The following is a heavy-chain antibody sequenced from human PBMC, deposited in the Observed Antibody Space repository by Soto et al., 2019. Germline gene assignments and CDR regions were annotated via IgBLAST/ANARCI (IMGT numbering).Heavy chain of an antibody. CDR1: GGTFSSYA. CDR3: ARGSSITIFGVVTPTWFDP. Sequence: ASVKVSCKASGGTFSSYAISWVRQAPGQGLEWMGGIIPIFGTANYAQKFQGRVTITADESTSTAYMELSSLRSEDTAVYYCARGSSITIFGVVTPTWFDPWGQGTLVTVSS. J-gene: IGHJ5*02. D-gene: IGHD3-3*01. CDR2: IIPIFGTA. V-gene: IGHV1-69*13.